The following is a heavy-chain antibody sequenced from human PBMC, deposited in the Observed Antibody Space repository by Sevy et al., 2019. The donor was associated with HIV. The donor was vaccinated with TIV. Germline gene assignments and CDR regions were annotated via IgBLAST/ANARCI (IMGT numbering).Heavy chain of an antibody. V-gene: IGHV3-30*18. J-gene: IGHJ6*02. CDR2: ISYDGSNK. CDR3: AKAPRRITIFAGYGMDV. D-gene: IGHD3-3*01. CDR1: GFTFSSYG. Sequence: GGSLRLSCAASGFTFSSYGMHWVRQAPGKGLEWVAVISYDGSNKYYADSVKGRFTICRDNSKNTLYLQMNSLRAEDTAVYYCAKAPRRITIFAGYGMDVWGQGTTVTVSS.